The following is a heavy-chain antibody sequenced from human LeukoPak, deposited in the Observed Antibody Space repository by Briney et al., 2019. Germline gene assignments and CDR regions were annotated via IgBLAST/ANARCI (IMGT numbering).Heavy chain of an antibody. Sequence: SVKVSCKASGGTFSSYAISWVRQAPGQGLEWMGRIIPILGIANYAQKFQGRVTITADKSTSTAYMELSSLRSEDTAVYYCARNLHGVREFKPTYFDSGGQGTRVTVS. CDR1: GGTFSSYA. CDR2: IIPILGIA. V-gene: IGHV1-69*04. J-gene: IGHJ4*02. CDR3: ARNLHGVREFKPTYFDS. D-gene: IGHD3-10*01.